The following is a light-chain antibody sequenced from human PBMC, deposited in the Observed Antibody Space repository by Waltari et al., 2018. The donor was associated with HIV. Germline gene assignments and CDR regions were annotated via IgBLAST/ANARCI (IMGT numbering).Light chain of an antibody. CDR3: AAWDDSLMGV. Sequence: QSVLTQPPSASGTPGQRVPISCSGSRSNIGRNTVTWYQQLPGTSPKLLIYYNNQRPSGVPDRFSGSKSGTSASLAISGLQSEDEADYYCAAWDDSLMGVFGGGTRLTVL. J-gene: IGLJ3*02. CDR1: RSNIGRNT. CDR2: YNN. V-gene: IGLV1-44*01.